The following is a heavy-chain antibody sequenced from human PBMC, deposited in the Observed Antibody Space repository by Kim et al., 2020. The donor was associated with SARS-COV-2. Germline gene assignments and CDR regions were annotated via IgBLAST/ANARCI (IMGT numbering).Heavy chain of an antibody. CDR1: GYTFTSYG. Sequence: ASVKVSCKASGYTFTSYGISWVRQAPGQGLEWMGWISAYNGNTNYAQKLQGRVTMTTDTSTSTAYMELRSLRSDDTAVYYCARDGVPAAIEHWFDPWGQGTLVTVSS. D-gene: IGHD2-2*01. V-gene: IGHV1-18*04. CDR2: ISAYNGNT. J-gene: IGHJ5*02. CDR3: ARDGVPAAIEHWFDP.